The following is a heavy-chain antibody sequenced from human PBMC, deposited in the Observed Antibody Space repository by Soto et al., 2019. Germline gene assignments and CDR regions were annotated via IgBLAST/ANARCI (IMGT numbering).Heavy chain of an antibody. D-gene: IGHD2-15*01. Sequence: QVQLQESGPGLVKPSETLSLTCTVSGGSISSYYWSWIRQPPGKGLEWIGYIYDSGSTNYNPSLQSRVPISVDTSKNQFSLKLSSVTAADTAVYYCAGTRGYCSGGSCPTVVDYWGQGTLVTVSS. CDR2: IYDSGST. CDR3: AGTRGYCSGGSCPTVVDY. CDR1: GGSISSYY. J-gene: IGHJ4*02. V-gene: IGHV4-59*01.